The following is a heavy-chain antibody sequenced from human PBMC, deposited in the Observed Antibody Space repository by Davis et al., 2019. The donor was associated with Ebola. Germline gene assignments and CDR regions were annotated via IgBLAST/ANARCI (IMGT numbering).Heavy chain of an antibody. D-gene: IGHD2-2*02. J-gene: IGHJ6*02. CDR3: ARGDIVVVPAAILDYYYGMDV. CDR1: GGSISSYY. Sequence: SETLSLTCTVSGGSISSYYWSWIRQHPGKGLEWIGYIYYSGSTYYNPSLKSRVTILVDTSKNQFSLKLSSVTAADTAVYYCARGDIVVVPAAILDYYYGMDVWGQGTTVTVSS. V-gene: IGHV4-59*06. CDR2: IYYSGST.